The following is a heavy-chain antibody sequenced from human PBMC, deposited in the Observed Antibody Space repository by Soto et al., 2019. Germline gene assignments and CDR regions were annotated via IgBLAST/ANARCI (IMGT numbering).Heavy chain of an antibody. CDR3: AKGGKYPYYFDY. D-gene: IGHD6-6*01. CDR2: ISGSGGST. Sequence: GSLRLSCAASGFTFSSYAMSWVRQAPGKGLEWVSAISGSGGSTYYADSVKGRFTISRDNSKNTLYLQMNSLRAEDTAVYYCAKGGKYPYYFDYWGQGTLVTVSS. V-gene: IGHV3-23*01. J-gene: IGHJ4*02. CDR1: GFTFSSYA.